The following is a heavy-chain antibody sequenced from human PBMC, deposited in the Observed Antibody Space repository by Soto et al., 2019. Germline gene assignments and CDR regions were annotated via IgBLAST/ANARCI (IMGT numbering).Heavy chain of an antibody. J-gene: IGHJ4*02. CDR1: GGTFSSYT. D-gene: IGHD1-26*01. CDR2: ISPIFGTP. Sequence: QVQLVQSGAEVKKPGSSVTVSCKASGGTFSSYTISWVRQAPGQGLEWMAGISPIFGTPIYAQTFQDRVTITADDSTMTADMEMNRLTSEDTAVYYCARVVVGSRLSLDYWGQGTLVTISS. V-gene: IGHV1-69*01. CDR3: ARVVVGSRLSLDY.